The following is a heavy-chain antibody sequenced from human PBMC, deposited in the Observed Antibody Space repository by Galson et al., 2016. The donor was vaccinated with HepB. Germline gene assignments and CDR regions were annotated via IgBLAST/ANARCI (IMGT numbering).Heavy chain of an antibody. Sequence: SLRLSCAASGFTFSSYAMSWVRQAPGKGLECVSGISGSGGSTHYADSVKGRFTISRDNSKNTLYLQMNSLRAEDTAVYYCARGNYGDPFDYWGQGTLVTVSS. V-gene: IGHV3-23*01. CDR2: ISGSGGST. CDR3: ARGNYGDPFDY. J-gene: IGHJ4*02. CDR1: GFTFSSYA. D-gene: IGHD4-17*01.